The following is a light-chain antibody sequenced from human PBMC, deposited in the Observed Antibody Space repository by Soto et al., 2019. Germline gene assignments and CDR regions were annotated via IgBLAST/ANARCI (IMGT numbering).Light chain of an antibody. V-gene: IGKV1-39*01. CDR1: QSIANS. CDR3: QQSDRIPWT. CDR2: EAS. J-gene: IGKJ1*01. Sequence: DIQMTQSPSSLSASVGDRVTVTCRASQSIANSLNWYQQKPGKAPKLLIYEASRVQSGVPSRFSGSGSGTDFTLTISSLQPEYCATYSCQQSDRIPWTFGQGTTVDIK.